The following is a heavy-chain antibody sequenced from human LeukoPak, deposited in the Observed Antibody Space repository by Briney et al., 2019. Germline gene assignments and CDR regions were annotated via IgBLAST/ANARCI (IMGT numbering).Heavy chain of an antibody. Sequence: SETLSLTCTVSGGSISSSYWSWIRQPPGKGLEWIGYISYSGSTSYNPSLKSRVTISVDTSKNQFSLNLSSVTAADTAVYYCARDTTGTFYYFDYWGQGTLVTVSS. D-gene: IGHD1-1*01. CDR1: GGSISSSY. V-gene: IGHV4-59*12. CDR2: ISYSGST. J-gene: IGHJ4*02. CDR3: ARDTTGTFYYFDY.